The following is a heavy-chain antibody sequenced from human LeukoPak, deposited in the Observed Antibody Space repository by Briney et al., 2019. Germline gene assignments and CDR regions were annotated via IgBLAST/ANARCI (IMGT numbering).Heavy chain of an antibody. V-gene: IGHV1-2*02. CDR1: GFTFTEYY. CDR2: INSNNGDT. J-gene: IGHJ4*02. CDR3: ARDLYTFDY. D-gene: IGHD4-11*01. Sequence: ASMKVSCKASGFTFTEYYVHRVRQAPGQGLEWMVWINSNNGDTNYAQKFQGRVAMTRDTSISTAYMELRRLRSDDTAVYYCARDLYTFDYWGQGALVTVSS.